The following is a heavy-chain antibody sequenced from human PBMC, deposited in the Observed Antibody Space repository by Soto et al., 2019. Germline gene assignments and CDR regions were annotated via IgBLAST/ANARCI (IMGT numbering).Heavy chain of an antibody. Sequence: ASVKVSCKASGYTFTSYAMHWVRQAPGQRLEWMGWINAGNRNTKYSQKFQGRVTITRDTSASTAYMELSSLRSEDTAVYYCAREPVRGSYSSEHWWLDPWGQGTRVTVSS. D-gene: IGHD1-26*01. CDR1: GYTFTSYA. V-gene: IGHV1-3*01. J-gene: IGHJ5*02. CDR3: AREPVRGSYSSEHWWLDP. CDR2: INAGNRNT.